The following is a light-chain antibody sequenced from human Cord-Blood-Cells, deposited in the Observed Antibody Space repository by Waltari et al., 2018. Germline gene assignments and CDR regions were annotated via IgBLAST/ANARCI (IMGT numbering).Light chain of an antibody. CDR3: QQYYSTPYT. V-gene: IGKV4-1*01. CDR1: QSVLYSSNNKNY. Sequence: DIVMTQSPDSLDVSLGERATINGKSSQSVLYSSNNKNYLSWYQQKPGQPPKLLIYWASTRESGVPDRFSGSGSGTDFTLTISSLQAEDVAVYYCQQYYSTPYTFGQGTKLEIK. J-gene: IGKJ2*01. CDR2: WAS.